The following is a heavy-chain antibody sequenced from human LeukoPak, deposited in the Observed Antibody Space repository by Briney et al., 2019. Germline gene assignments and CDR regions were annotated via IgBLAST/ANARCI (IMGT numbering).Heavy chain of an antibody. CDR2: ISGSGGST. J-gene: IGHJ4*02. V-gene: IGHV3-23*01. CDR1: GFTFSSYA. D-gene: IGHD3-3*01. CDR3: AKSAYYDFWSGYRHYLDY. Sequence: GASLRLSCAASGFTFSSYAMSWVRQAPGKGLEWVSAISGSGGSTYYADSVKGRFTISRDNSKNTLYLQMNSLRAEDTAVYYCAKSAYYDFWSGYRHYLDYWDQGTLVTVSS.